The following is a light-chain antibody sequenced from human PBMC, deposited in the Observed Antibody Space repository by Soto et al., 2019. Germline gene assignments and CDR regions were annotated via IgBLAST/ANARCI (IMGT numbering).Light chain of an antibody. CDR3: QQYGSSPRT. J-gene: IGKJ1*01. CDR1: QSLSSSQ. V-gene: IGKV3-20*01. CDR2: DAS. Sequence: EIVLTRSPGTLSLSPGERATLSCRASQSLSSSQLAWYQQKPGQAPRLLIHDASSRATGISDRFTGSGSGTDFTLTITTLEPEDFAVYYCQQYGSSPRTFGLGTRWIS.